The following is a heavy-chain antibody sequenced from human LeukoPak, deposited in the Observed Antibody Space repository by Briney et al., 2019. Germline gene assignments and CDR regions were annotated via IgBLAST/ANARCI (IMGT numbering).Heavy chain of an antibody. Sequence: GASVKVSCEASGYTFTGYYMHWVRQAPGQGLEWMGWINPNSGGTNYAQKFQGRVTMTRDTSISTAYMELSRLRSDDTAVYYCARVFYGSRNFDYWGQGTLVTVSS. V-gene: IGHV1-2*02. CDR3: ARVFYGSRNFDY. CDR1: GYTFTGYY. J-gene: IGHJ4*02. D-gene: IGHD3-10*01. CDR2: INPNSGGT.